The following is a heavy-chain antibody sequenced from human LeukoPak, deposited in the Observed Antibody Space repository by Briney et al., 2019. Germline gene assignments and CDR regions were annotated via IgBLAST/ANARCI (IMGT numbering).Heavy chain of an antibody. J-gene: IGHJ4*02. V-gene: IGHV2-70*04. CDR1: GFTLSTRGMR. CDR2: IDWDDDK. D-gene: IGHD4-17*01. CDR3: ARSRRDYGDYDY. Sequence: SGPALVKPTQTHTLTGTFSGFTLSTRGMRVSWIRQPSGKALEWLARIDWDDDKFYSTSLKTRLTISKDTSKNQVVLTMTNMDPVDTATYYCARSRRDYGDYDYWGQGTLVTVSS.